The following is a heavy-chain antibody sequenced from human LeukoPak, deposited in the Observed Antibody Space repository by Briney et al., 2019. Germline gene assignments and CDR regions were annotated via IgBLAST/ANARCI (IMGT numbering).Heavy chain of an antibody. Sequence: PSETLSLTGTVSGGSISSYYWSWIRQPPGKGLEWIGYIYYSGSTNYNPSLKSRVTISVDTSKNQFSLKLSSVTAADTAVYYCARGGKQWLPFDYWGQGTLVTVSS. V-gene: IGHV4-59*13. CDR2: IYYSGST. D-gene: IGHD6-19*01. J-gene: IGHJ4*02. CDR1: GGSISSYY. CDR3: ARGGKQWLPFDY.